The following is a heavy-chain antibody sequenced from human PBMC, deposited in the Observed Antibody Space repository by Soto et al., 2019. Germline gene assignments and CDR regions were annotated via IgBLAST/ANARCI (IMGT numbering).Heavy chain of an antibody. D-gene: IGHD6-25*01. V-gene: IGHV3-30-3*01. CDR3: ARTARRRPITASGDFGT. J-gene: IGHJ5*02. CDR1: KFTFSSYS. Sequence: ESGGGMVQPGRSLRLSCAASKFTFSSYSMHWVRQAPGKGLEWVAVISYNGTNKFYADSVKGRFTISRDNSKSILYLQMNTVRAEDTAVYYRARTARRRPITASGDFGTWGQGTLVIVSS. CDR2: ISYNGTNK.